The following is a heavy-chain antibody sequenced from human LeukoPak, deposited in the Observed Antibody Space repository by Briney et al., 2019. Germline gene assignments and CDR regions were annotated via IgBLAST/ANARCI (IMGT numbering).Heavy chain of an antibody. CDR3: ARGYIVVVVAATSWFDP. D-gene: IGHD2-15*01. Sequence: PSETLSLTCTVSGGSISSYYWSWIRQPPGKGLEWIAYIYYSGSTNYNPSLKSRVTISVDTSKNQFSLKLSSVTAADTAVYYCARGYIVVVVAATSWFDPWGQGTLVTVSS. CDR1: GGSISSYY. J-gene: IGHJ5*02. CDR2: IYYSGST. V-gene: IGHV4-59*01.